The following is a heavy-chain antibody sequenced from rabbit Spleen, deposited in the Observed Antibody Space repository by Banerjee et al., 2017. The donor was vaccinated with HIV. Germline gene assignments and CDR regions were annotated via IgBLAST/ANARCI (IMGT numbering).Heavy chain of an antibody. CDR2: VDGGTTGEN. CDR1: GFSFSSSYW. J-gene: IGHJ4*01. CDR3: ARERSGVGGGTYAL. D-gene: IGHD6-1*01. Sequence: QSLEESGGDLVKPGASLTLTCTASGFSFSSSYWICWVRQAPGKGLEWIACVDGGTTGENYYATWAKGRFTISKTSSTTVTLHMTSLTAADTATYFCARERSGVGGGTYALWGPGTLVTVS. V-gene: IGHV1S40*01.